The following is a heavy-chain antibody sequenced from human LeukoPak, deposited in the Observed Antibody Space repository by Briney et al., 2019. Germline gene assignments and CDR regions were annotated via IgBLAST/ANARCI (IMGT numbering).Heavy chain of an antibody. CDR3: ASGGYSYGSVDY. V-gene: IGHV4-59*11. D-gene: IGHD5-18*01. CDR1: GGSISSHY. CDR2: IYYSGST. J-gene: IGHJ4*02. Sequence: SETLSLTCTVSGGSISSHYWSWLRQPPGKGLEWIGYIYYSGSTNYNPSLKSRVTISVDTSKNQFSLKLSSVTAADTAVYYCASGGYSYGSVDYWGQGTLVTVSS.